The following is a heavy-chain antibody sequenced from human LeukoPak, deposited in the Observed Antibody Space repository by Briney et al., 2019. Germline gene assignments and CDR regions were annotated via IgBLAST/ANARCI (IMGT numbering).Heavy chain of an antibody. J-gene: IGHJ5*02. D-gene: IGHD4-17*01. V-gene: IGHV4-59*01. CDR2: IYYSGST. Sequence: SETLSLTCTLSGGSISSYYWSWIRQPPGKGLQWIGYIYYSGSTNYNPSLKSRVTISVDTSKNQFSLMLSSVTAADTAVYYCARGDYGEVWLDPWGQGTLVTLSS. CDR3: ARGDYGEVWLDP. CDR1: GGSISSYY.